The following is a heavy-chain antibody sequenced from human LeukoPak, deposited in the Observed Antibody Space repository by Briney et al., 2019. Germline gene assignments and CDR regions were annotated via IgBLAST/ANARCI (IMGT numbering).Heavy chain of an antibody. J-gene: IGHJ5*02. CDR1: GDSITNYY. D-gene: IGHD3-9*01. CDR2: IFYSGST. V-gene: IGHV4-59*01. Sequence: SETLSLTCTVSGDSITNYYWSWIRQPPGKGLEWIGYIFYSGSTNYNPSLKSRVTISVDTSKNQFSLKLSSVTAADTAVYYCATLRYFDWLEFDPWGQGTLVTVSS. CDR3: ATLRYFDWLEFDP.